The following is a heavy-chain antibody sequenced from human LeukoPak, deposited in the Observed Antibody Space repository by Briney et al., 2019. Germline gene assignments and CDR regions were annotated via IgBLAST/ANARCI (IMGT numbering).Heavy chain of an antibody. J-gene: IGHJ3*02. Sequence: PGGSLRLSCAASGFTFSDYYMSWIRQAPGKGLEWVSYISSSGSTIYYADSVKGRFTISTDNAKNSLYRQMNSLRAEDTAVYSCARAVSSWDAAFDIWGQGTMVTVSS. CDR2: ISSSGSTI. CDR1: GFTFSDYY. CDR3: ARAVSSWDAAFDI. V-gene: IGHV3-11*01. D-gene: IGHD6-13*01.